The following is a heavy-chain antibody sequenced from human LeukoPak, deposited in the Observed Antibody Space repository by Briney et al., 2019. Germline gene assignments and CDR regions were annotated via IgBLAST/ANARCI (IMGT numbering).Heavy chain of an antibody. D-gene: IGHD6-13*01. CDR3: ARGRGSSGWYGAFDY. J-gene: IGHJ4*02. CDR1: GGSFSGYY. CDR2: INHSGST. V-gene: IGHV4-34*01. Sequence: SETLSLTCAVYGGSFSGYYWSWIRQPPGKGLEWIGEINHSGSTNYNPSLKSRVTISVDTSKNQFSLKLSSVTAADTAVYYCARGRGSSGWYGAFDYWGQGTLVTVSS.